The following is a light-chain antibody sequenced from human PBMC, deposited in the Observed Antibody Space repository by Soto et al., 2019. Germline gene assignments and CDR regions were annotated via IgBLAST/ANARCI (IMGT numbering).Light chain of an antibody. CDR3: ETWDRDTWV. CDR1: SGHSSYI. V-gene: IGLV4-60*02. Sequence: QPVLTQSSSASASLGSSVKLTCTLSSGHSSYIIAWHQQQPGEAPRYLMKLERSGSFNKGSGVPDRFSGSSSGADRYLTISNLQFEDEADYFCETWDRDTWVFGGGTKLTVL. J-gene: IGLJ3*02. CDR2: LERSGSF.